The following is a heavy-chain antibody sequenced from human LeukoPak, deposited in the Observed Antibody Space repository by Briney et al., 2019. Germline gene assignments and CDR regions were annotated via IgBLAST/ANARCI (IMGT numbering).Heavy chain of an antibody. V-gene: IGHV4-59*01. CDR1: GGSLSNYY. J-gene: IGHJ6*02. CDR3: ARDRSPEHYYDSSHWDYYYGMDV. CDR2: IYYSGST. Sequence: SETLSLTCTVSGGSLSNYYRSWIRQPPGKGLEWIGYIYYSGSTNYNPSLKSRVTISVDTSKNQFSLKLSSVTAADTAVYYCARDRSPEHYYDSSHWDYYYGMDVWGQGTTVTVSS. D-gene: IGHD3-22*01.